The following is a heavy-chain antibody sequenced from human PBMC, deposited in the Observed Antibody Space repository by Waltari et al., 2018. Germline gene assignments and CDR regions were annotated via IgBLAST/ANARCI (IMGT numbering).Heavy chain of an antibody. J-gene: IGHJ4*02. V-gene: IGHV3-23*01. CDR1: GFTFSSYA. D-gene: IGHD4-17*01. CDR2: ISGSGGST. CDR3: AKARPKSTTVVNRYYFDY. Sequence: EVQLLESGGGLVQPGGSLRLSCAASGFTFSSYAMSWVRQAPGKGLEWVSAISGSGGSTYYADSVKGRFTISRDNSKNTLYLQMNSLRAEDTAVYYCAKARPKSTTVVNRYYFDYWGQGTLVTVSS.